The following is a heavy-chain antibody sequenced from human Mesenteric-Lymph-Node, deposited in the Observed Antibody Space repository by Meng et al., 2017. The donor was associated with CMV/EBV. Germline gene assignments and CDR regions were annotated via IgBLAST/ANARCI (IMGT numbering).Heavy chain of an antibody. D-gene: IGHD6-13*01. Sequence: QITLKESGPTLVKPTQTLTPTCTFSGFSLSTSGVGVGWIRQPPGKALEWLALIYWDDDKRYSPSLKSRLTITKDTSKNQVVLTMTNMDPVDTATYYCAHSSGIAAAGPFYFDYWGQGTLVTVSS. V-gene: IGHV2-5*02. J-gene: IGHJ4*02. CDR1: GFSLSTSGVG. CDR3: AHSSGIAAAGPFYFDY. CDR2: IYWDDDK.